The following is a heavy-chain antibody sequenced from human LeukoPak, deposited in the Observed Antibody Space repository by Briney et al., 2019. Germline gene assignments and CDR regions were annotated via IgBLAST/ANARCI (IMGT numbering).Heavy chain of an antibody. J-gene: IGHJ4*02. Sequence: GGSLRLSCAASGLAVSSNYMSWVRQAPGKGLEWVSVIYSGGSTYYADSVKGRFTISRDNSKNTLYLQMNSLRAEDTAVYYCASQSYYDSSGYYLHWGQGTLVTVSS. CDR3: ASQSYYDSSGYYLH. V-gene: IGHV3-53*01. CDR1: GLAVSSNY. D-gene: IGHD3-22*01. CDR2: IYSGGST.